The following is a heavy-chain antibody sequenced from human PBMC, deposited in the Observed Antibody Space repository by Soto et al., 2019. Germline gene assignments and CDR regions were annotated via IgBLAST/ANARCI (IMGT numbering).Heavy chain of an antibody. V-gene: IGHV3-23*01. CDR1: GFTFSSYA. D-gene: IGHD6-13*01. CDR3: AKALLTPVCSSSWYYSGGGYYGMDV. Sequence: GGSLRLSCAASGFTFSSYAMSWVRQAPGKGLEWVSAISGSGGSTYYADSVKGRFTISRDNSKNTLYLQMNSLRAEDTAVYYCAKALLTPVCSSSWYYSGGGYYGMDVWGQGTTVTVSS. CDR2: ISGSGGST. J-gene: IGHJ6*02.